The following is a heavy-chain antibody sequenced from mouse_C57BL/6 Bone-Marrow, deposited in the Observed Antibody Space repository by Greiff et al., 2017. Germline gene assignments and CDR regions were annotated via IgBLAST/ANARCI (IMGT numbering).Heavy chain of an antibody. V-gene: IGHV2-2*01. D-gene: IGHD3-2*02. Sequence: QVQLKQSGPGLVQPSQSLSITCTVSGFSLTSYGVHWVRQSPGKGLEWLGVIWSGGSTDYNAAFISRLSISKDNSKSQVFFKMNSLQADDTAIYYCARTAQATFWFAYWGQGTLVTVSA. CDR2: IWSGGST. J-gene: IGHJ3*01. CDR1: GFSLTSYG. CDR3: ARTAQATFWFAY.